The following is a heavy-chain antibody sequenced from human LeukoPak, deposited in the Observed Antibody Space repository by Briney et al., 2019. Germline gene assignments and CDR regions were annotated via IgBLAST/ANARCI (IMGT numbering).Heavy chain of an antibody. J-gene: IGHJ4*02. CDR2: ISGSGGST. V-gene: IGHV3-23*01. CDR1: GFTFTTYA. Sequence: GGSLRLSCAASGFTFTTYAMSWVRQAPGKGLEWVSAISGSGGSTYYADSVKGRFTISRDNYKNTLYLQMNSLRAEDTAVYYCAKMYDILTGYHMDYWGQGTLVTVSS. D-gene: IGHD3-9*01. CDR3: AKMYDILTGYHMDY.